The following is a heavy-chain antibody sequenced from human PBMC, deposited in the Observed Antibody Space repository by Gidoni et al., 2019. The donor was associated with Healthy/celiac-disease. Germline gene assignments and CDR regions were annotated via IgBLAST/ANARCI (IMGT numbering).Heavy chain of an antibody. V-gene: IGHV4-39*07. J-gene: IGHJ4*02. D-gene: IGHD6-13*01. CDR1: GGSISSSSYY. CDR2: IYYSGST. CDR3: AREKGYSSSWPFDY. Sequence: QLQLQESGPGLVKPSETLSLTCTVPGGSISSSSYYWGWIRQPPGKGLEWIGSIYYSGSTYYNPSLKSRVTISVDTSKNQFSLKLSSVTAADTAVYYCAREKGYSSSWPFDYWGQGTLVTVSS.